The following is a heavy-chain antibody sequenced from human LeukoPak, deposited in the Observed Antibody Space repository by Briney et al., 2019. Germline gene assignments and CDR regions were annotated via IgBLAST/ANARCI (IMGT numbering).Heavy chain of an antibody. CDR3: ATSFEVPPDY. J-gene: IGHJ4*02. CDR2: IRYDGSNK. D-gene: IGHD2-2*01. CDR1: DLIVSSNY. V-gene: IGHV3-30*02. Sequence: GGSLRLSCAASDLIVSSNYMSWVRQAPGKGLEWVAFIRYDGSNKYYADSVKGRFTISRDNSKNTLYLQMNSLRAEDTAVYYCATSFEVPPDYWGQGTLVTVSS.